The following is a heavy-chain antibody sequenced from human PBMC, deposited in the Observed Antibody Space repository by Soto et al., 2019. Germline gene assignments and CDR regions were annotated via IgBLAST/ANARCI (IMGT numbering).Heavy chain of an antibody. CDR1: GFTFSSYS. CDR2: ISSSSSTI. D-gene: IGHD2-2*01. J-gene: IGHJ6*03. V-gene: IGHV3-48*01. Sequence: GGSLRLSCAASGFTFSSYSMNWVRQAPGKGLEWVSYISSSSSTIYYADSVKGRFTISRDNAKNSLYLQMNSLRAEDTAVYYCAREAGYCSSTSCYYYYMDVWGKGTTVTVSS. CDR3: AREAGYCSSTSCYYYYMDV.